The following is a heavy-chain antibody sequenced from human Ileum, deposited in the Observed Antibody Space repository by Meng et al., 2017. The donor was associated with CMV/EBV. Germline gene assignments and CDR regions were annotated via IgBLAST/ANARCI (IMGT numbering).Heavy chain of an antibody. CDR3: ARKQWGTDY. CDR1: GYDFSDYG. CDR2: VSTYTNNT. J-gene: IGHJ4*02. Sequence: ASVKVSCKTSGYDFSDYGISWVRPAPGQGLEWIGWVSTYTNNTKHAPKFQGRVTMTADASTTTALLELRSLRSDDTAVYYCARKQWGTDYWGQGTLVTVSS. D-gene: IGHD3-16*01. V-gene: IGHV1-18*01.